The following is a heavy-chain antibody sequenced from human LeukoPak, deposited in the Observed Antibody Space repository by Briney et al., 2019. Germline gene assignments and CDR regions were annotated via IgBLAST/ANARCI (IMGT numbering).Heavy chain of an antibody. Sequence: GGSLRLSCAASGFTLSDYYMSWIRQAPGKGLEWVSYISSSSSYTNYAGSVKGRFTISRDNAKNSLYLQMNSLRAEDAAVYYCARVGGGYYFDYWGQGTLVTVSS. J-gene: IGHJ4*02. CDR2: ISSSSSYT. V-gene: IGHV3-11*06. CDR3: ARVGGGYYFDY. CDR1: GFTLSDYY. D-gene: IGHD3-16*01.